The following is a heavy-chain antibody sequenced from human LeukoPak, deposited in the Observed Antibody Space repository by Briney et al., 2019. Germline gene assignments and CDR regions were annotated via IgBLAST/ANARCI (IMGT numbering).Heavy chain of an antibody. CDR1: GGSISSGSYY. J-gene: IGHJ4*02. CDR3: ARGDSSGWISRF. D-gene: IGHD6-19*01. V-gene: IGHV4-61*02. CDR2: IYTSGGT. Sequence: SQTLSLTCTVSGGSISSGSYYWSWIRQPAGKGLEWIGRIYTSGGTNYNPSLKSRVTISVDTSKNQFSLKLSSVTAADTAVYYCARGDSSGWISRFWGQGTLVTVSS.